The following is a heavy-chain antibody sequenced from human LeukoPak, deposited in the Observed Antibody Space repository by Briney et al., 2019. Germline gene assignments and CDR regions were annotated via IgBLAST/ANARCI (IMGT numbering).Heavy chain of an antibody. CDR3: ARDGRMVRGVKGDAFDI. V-gene: IGHV3-11*04. CDR1: GFTFSDYY. CDR2: ISSSGSTI. Sequence: GGSLRLSCAASGFTFSDYYMSWIRQAPGKGLEWVSYISSSGSTIYYADSVKGRFTISRDNAKNPLYLQMNSLRAEDTAVCYCARDGRMVRGVKGDAFDIWGQGTMVTVSS. D-gene: IGHD3-10*01. J-gene: IGHJ3*02.